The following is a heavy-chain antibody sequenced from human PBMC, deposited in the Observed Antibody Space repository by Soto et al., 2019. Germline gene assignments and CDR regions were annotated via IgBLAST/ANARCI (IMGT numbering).Heavy chain of an antibody. Sequence: QVQLVQSGAEVKKPGSSVKVSCKASGGTFSSYTISWVRQAPGQGLEWMGRIIPIVGIANYAQKIQGRVTIIVDQCTTTPYMELRSPRSEDTAVYFCAREESFYGSGSFFTGWGQGTLVTVSS. V-gene: IGHV1-69*08. J-gene: IGHJ4*02. CDR3: AREESFYGSGSFFTG. CDR2: IIPIVGIA. D-gene: IGHD3-10*01. CDR1: GGTFSSYT.